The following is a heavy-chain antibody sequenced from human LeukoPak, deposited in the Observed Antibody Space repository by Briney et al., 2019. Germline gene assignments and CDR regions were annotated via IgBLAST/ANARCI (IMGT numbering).Heavy chain of an antibody. CDR1: GFTVSSNS. CDR2: ITGSGGST. Sequence: PGGSLRLSCTVSGFTVSSNSMSWVRQAPGKGLEWVSAITGSGGSTYYADSVKGRFTISRDNSKNTLYLQMNSLRAEDTAIYYCARDERLLSFLKWGQGTLVTVSS. V-gene: IGHV3-23*01. CDR3: ARDERLLSFLK. D-gene: IGHD3-3*01. J-gene: IGHJ4*02.